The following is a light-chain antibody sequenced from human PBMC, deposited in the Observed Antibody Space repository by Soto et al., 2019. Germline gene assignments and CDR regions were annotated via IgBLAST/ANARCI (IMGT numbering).Light chain of an antibody. J-gene: IGKJ4*01. V-gene: IGKV1-33*01. CDR1: EDISKY. CDR3: QQYDNLPLT. CDR2: DAS. Sequence: DIQMTQSPSSLSASVGDRVTITCQASEDISKYLNWYQQKPGKAPKLLIYDASNLERGVPSRFSGSRSGPDFTSTISSLQPDDTATYYCQQYDNLPLTFGGGTKVDI.